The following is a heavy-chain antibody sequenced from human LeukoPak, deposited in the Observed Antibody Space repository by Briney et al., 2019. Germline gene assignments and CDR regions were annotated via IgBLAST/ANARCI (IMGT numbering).Heavy chain of an antibody. CDR3: ASIPSSGWYYFDY. Sequence: SETLSLTCAASGYSISSGYYWGWIRQPPGKGLEWIGSIYHSGSTYYNPSLKSRVTISVDTSKNQFSLKLSSVTAADTAVYYCASIPSSGWYYFDYWGQGTLVTVSS. CDR1: GYSISSGYY. CDR2: IYHSGST. D-gene: IGHD6-19*01. V-gene: IGHV4-38-2*01. J-gene: IGHJ4*02.